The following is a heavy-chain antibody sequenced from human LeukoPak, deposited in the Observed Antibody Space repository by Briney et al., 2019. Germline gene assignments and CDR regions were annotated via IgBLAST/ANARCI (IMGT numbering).Heavy chain of an antibody. CDR3: ARWLRGIAEEDGMDV. V-gene: IGHV3-30-3*01. D-gene: IGHD6-13*01. Sequence: GRSLRLSCAASGFSIGGYAMHWVRQAPGKGLEWVAVIAYDGTNEYYADSVKGRFTISRDNAKNSLYLQMNSLRAEDTAVYYCARWLRGIAEEDGMDVWGQGATVAVSS. J-gene: IGHJ6*02. CDR2: IAYDGTNE. CDR1: GFSIGGYA.